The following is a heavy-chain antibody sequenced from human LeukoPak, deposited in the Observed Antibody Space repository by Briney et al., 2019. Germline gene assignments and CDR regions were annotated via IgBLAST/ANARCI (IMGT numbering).Heavy chain of an antibody. D-gene: IGHD1-26*01. CDR3: AREQKSIGSYFNY. V-gene: IGHV1-69*04. Sequence: ASVKVSCKASGGTFSSYAISWVRQAPGQGLEWMGRIIPILGIANYAQKFQGRVTITADKSTSTAYMELRNLRSDDTAVYYCAREQKSIGSYFNYWGQGTLVTVSS. CDR1: GGTFSSYA. CDR2: IIPILGIA. J-gene: IGHJ4*02.